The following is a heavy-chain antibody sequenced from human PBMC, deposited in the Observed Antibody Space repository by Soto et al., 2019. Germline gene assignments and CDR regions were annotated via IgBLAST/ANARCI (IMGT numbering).Heavy chain of an antibody. Sequence: GASVKVSCKASGYTFTSYGISWVRQAPGQGLEWMGWISAYNGNTNYAQKLQGRVTMTTDTSTSTAYMELRSLRSDDTAVYYRARDLTYYYDSSGYYYAYWGQGTLVTVSS. V-gene: IGHV1-18*01. CDR1: GYTFTSYG. CDR3: ARDLTYYYDSSGYYYAY. J-gene: IGHJ4*02. D-gene: IGHD3-22*01. CDR2: ISAYNGNT.